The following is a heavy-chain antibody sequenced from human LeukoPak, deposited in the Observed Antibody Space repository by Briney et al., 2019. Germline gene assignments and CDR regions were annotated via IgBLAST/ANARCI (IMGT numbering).Heavy chain of an antibody. CDR3: ARISSSNWYNERGAFDV. CDR1: SASISSNY. J-gene: IGHJ3*01. CDR2: IHYTGTT. Sequence: SETLSLTCTVSSASISSNYWTWIRQPPGKGLEWIGYIHYTGTTNYSPSLKSRVTISVDTSKNQFSLKLRSVTAADTAVYYCARISSSNWYNERGAFDVWGQGTMVTVSS. D-gene: IGHD6-13*01. V-gene: IGHV4-59*01.